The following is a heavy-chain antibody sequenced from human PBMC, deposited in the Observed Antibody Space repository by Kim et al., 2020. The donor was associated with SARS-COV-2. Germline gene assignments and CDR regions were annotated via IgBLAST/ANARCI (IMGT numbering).Heavy chain of an antibody. CDR1: GGSFSGYY. CDR3: ARGVVAATPYDY. D-gene: IGHD2-15*01. CDR2: INHSGST. V-gene: IGHV4-34*01. J-gene: IGHJ4*02. Sequence: SETLSLTCAVYGGSFSGYYWSWIRQPPGKGLEWIGEINHSGSTNYNPSLKSRVTISVDTPKNQFSLKLSSVTAADTAVYYCARGVVAATPYDYWGQGTLVTVSS.